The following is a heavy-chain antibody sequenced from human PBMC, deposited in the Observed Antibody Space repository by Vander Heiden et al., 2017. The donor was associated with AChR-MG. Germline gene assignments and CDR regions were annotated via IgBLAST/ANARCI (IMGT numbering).Heavy chain of an antibody. V-gene: IGHV3-15*01. Sequence: EVQLVESGGGLVKPGGSLRLACAASGFTFSNAWMSWVRQAPGRGLEWVGRIKSKTEGGTTDYAAPVKGRFTISRDDSKNTLYLQMNSLKTEDTAVYYCTKSLSDYWGQGTLVTVSS. CDR2: IKSKTEGGTT. CDR1: GFTFSNAW. CDR3: TKSLSDY. J-gene: IGHJ4*02.